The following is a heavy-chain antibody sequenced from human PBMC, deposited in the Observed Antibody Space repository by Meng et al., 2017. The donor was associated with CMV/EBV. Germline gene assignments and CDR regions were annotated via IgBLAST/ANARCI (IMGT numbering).Heavy chain of an antibody. Sequence: QVQLVQSGAEVKKPXSSVKVSCTASGGTFSSYAISWVRQAPGQGLEWMGGIIPIFGTANYAQKFQGRVTITADESTSTAYMELSSLRSEDTAVYYCARGSPRYCSSTSCYAPRGGYFDFWGRGTLVTVSS. J-gene: IGHJ2*01. CDR3: ARGSPRYCSSTSCYAPRGGYFDF. D-gene: IGHD2-2*01. V-gene: IGHV1-69*12. CDR1: GGTFSSYA. CDR2: IIPIFGTA.